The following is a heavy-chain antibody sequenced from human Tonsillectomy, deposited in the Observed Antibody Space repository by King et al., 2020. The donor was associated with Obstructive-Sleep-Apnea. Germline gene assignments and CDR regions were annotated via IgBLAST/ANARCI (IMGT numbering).Heavy chain of an antibody. CDR1: GGSISTYY. CDR2: IYYSGST. Sequence: VQLQESGPRLVKPSETLSLTCTVSGGSISTYYWSWIRQPPGTGLEWIGNIYYSGSTDYNPSLKGRVIISVDTSKNQFSLNLSSVTAADAAVYYCARVRAATNYYGMDVWGQGTTVTVSS. J-gene: IGHJ6*02. CDR3: ARVRAATNYYGMDV. V-gene: IGHV4-59*01. D-gene: IGHD2-15*01.